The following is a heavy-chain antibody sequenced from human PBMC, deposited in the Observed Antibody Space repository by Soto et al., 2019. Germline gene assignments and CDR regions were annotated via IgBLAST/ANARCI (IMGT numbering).Heavy chain of an antibody. V-gene: IGHV1-3*01. CDR2: INAGNGNT. CDR1: GYTFTSYA. J-gene: IGHJ4*02. Sequence: ASVKVSCKASGYTFTSYAMHWVRQAPGQRPEWMGWINAGNGNTKYSQKFQGRVTITRDTSASTAYMELSSLRSEDTAVYYCARVSLQQLESDYWGQGTLVTVSS. CDR3: ARVSLQQLESDY. D-gene: IGHD6-13*01.